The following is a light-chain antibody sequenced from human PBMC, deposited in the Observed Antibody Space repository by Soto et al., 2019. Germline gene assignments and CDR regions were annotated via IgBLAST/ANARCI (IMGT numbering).Light chain of an antibody. CDR2: KAS. Sequence: DIQMTQSPSTLSASIGDRVTITCRASQSIDSWLAWYQQKPGKAPKLLIYKASSLQTGVPSRFSGSGSGTEFTLTISSLQPDDFATYYCQHYNSYLRTFGQGTKVEVK. V-gene: IGKV1-5*03. J-gene: IGKJ1*01. CDR3: QHYNSYLRT. CDR1: QSIDSW.